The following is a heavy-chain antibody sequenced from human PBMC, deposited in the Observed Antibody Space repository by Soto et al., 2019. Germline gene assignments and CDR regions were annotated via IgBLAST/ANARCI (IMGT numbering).Heavy chain of an antibody. V-gene: IGHV3-23*01. J-gene: IGHJ4*02. CDR3: TKDSYGGTSGGFDY. D-gene: IGHD2-15*01. Sequence: EVQLLESGGGLIQPGGSLRLSCAASGFTFSSYAMSWVRQAPGKGLDWVSAISGGGDSTYYAVSVKGRFTISRDNSKNTLYLQMNSLRAEDMAIYYCTKDSYGGTSGGFDYWGQGTLVTVSS. CDR1: GFTFSSYA. CDR2: ISGGGDST.